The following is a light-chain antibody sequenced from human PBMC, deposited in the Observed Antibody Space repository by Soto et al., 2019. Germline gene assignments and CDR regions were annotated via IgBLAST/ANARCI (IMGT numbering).Light chain of an antibody. V-gene: IGKV3-15*01. J-gene: IGKJ4*01. CDR2: GAS. CDR1: QSVRSN. CDR3: QQYSAWPLT. Sequence: EIVMTQSPATLPVSPGERATLFCRASQSVRSNFLAWYQQKPGQAPRLLIYGASTRATGVPARFSGSGSGTEFTLTISSLQSEDFAVYYCQQYSAWPLTFGGGTKVEIK.